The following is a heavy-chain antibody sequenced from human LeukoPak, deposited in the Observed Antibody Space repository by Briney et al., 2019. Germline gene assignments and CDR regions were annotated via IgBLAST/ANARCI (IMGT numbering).Heavy chain of an antibody. V-gene: IGHV3-21*04. Sequence: GGSLRLSCSASRFTFSSYTMNWVRQAPGKGLEWVSSIDPSSTYIYYADSVKGRFTISRDNAQNSLYLQMNSLRAEDTAVYYCAKAHRGAMTTVTTGVRFDYWGQGTLVTVSS. CDR3: AKAHRGAMTTVTTGVRFDY. D-gene: IGHD4-11*01. CDR2: IDPSSTYI. J-gene: IGHJ4*02. CDR1: RFTFSSYT.